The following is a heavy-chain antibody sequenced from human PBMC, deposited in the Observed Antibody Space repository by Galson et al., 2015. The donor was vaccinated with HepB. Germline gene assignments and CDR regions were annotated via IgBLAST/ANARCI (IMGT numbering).Heavy chain of an antibody. V-gene: IGHV3-23*01. Sequence: SLRLSCAASGFTFSSYAMSWVRQAPGKGLEWVSAISGSGGSTYYADSVKGRFTISRDNSKNTLYLQMNSLRAEDTAVYYCAKDRYYYDSSGYYLNYFDYWGQGTLVTVSS. CDR2: ISGSGGST. D-gene: IGHD3-22*01. CDR3: AKDRYYYDSSGYYLNYFDY. J-gene: IGHJ4*02. CDR1: GFTFSSYA.